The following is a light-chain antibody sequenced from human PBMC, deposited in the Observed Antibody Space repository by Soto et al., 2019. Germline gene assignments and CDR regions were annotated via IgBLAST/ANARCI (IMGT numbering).Light chain of an antibody. J-gene: IGLJ1*01. CDR3: CSYAGSSTYV. V-gene: IGLV2-23*02. CDR1: SSDVGNYNL. Sequence: QSVLTQPASVSGSPGQSITISCTGISSDVGNYNLVSWYQQHPGKAPKLMIYEVSKRPSGVSNRFSGSKSGITASLTISGLQAEDEADYYCCSYAGSSTYVFGTGTKVTVL. CDR2: EVS.